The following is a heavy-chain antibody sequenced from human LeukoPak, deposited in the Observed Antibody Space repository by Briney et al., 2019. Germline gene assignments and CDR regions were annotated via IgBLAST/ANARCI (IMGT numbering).Heavy chain of an antibody. CDR1: GGSMSTSGYS. CDR2: VYYNDST. V-gene: IGHV4-39*07. Sequence: SETLSLTCTVSGGSMSTSGYSWGWIRQPPGKGLEWIGTVYYNDSTSYNPSLKSRVSISLDTSKNHFSLKVTSVTAADTAVYYCARTTEGGYTYGYFYYYYMDVWGKGTTVTISS. CDR3: ARTTEGGYTYGYFYYYYMDV. D-gene: IGHD5-18*01. J-gene: IGHJ6*03.